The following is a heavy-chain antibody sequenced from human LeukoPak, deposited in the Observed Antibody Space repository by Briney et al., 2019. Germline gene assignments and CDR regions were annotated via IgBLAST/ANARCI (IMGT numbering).Heavy chain of an antibody. CDR1: GFTVSSNY. CDR2: IYSDGST. J-gene: IGHJ3*02. CDR3: ARDLREHGVFDI. Sequence: PGGSLRLCCAASGFTVSSNYMSWVRQAPGKGLEWVSEIYSDGSTYYAASVKGRFSISRDNPKNTVFLQLNSLRAEDTAVYYCARDLREHGVFDIWGQGTMVTVSS. D-gene: IGHD1-26*01. V-gene: IGHV3-53*01.